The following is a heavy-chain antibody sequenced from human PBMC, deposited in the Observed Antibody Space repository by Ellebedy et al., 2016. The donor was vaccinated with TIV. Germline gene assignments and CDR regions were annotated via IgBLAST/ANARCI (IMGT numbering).Heavy chain of an antibody. D-gene: IGHD2-21*01. CDR3: ARGMRQGLWWPYFDY. V-gene: IGHV1-2*04. CDR1: GYTFTGYY. J-gene: IGHJ4*02. CDR2: INPNSGGT. Sequence: ASVKVSCKASGYTFTGYYMHWVRQAPGQGLEWMGWINPNSGGTNYEQIFQGWVTMTRDTSISTAYMELRRLRSDDTAVYYCARGMRQGLWWPYFDYWGQGTLVTVFS.